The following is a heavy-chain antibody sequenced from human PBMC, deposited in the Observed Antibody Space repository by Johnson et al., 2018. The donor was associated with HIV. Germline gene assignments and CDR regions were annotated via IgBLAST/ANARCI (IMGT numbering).Heavy chain of an antibody. V-gene: IGHV3-9*01. CDR3: AKDLLTYYYDSSDAFDI. CDR1: GFTFDDYA. CDR2: ISWNSGSI. J-gene: IGHJ3*02. D-gene: IGHD3-22*01. Sequence: LVESGGGLVQPGRSLRLSCAASGFTFDDYAMHWVRQAPGKGLEWVSGISWNSGSIGYADPVKGRFTISRDNAKNSLYLQMNSLRAEDTALYYCAKDLLTYYYDSSDAFDIWGQGTMVTVSS.